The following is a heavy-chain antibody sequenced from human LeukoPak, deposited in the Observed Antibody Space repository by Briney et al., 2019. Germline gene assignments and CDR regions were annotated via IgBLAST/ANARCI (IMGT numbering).Heavy chain of an antibody. D-gene: IGHD1-26*01. V-gene: IGHV1-46*01. CDR3: AREFRGCGSYYCLSHRIMGY. CDR2: INPSGGST. Sequence: ASVKVSCKASGYTFTSYYMHWVRQAPGQGLEWMGIINPSGGSTSYAQKFQGRVTMTRDMSTSTVYMELSSLRSEDTAVYYCAREFRGCGSYYCLSHRIMGYWGQGTLVTVSS. CDR1: GYTFTSYY. J-gene: IGHJ4*02.